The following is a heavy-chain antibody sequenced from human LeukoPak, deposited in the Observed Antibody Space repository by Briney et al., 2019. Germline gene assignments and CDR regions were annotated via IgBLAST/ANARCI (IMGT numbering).Heavy chain of an antibody. CDR3: ASGRTNYPYFDY. CDR1: GFTFSSYG. D-gene: IGHD1-7*01. V-gene: IGHV3-33*01. Sequence: GGSLRLSCAASGFTFSSYGMHWVRQAPGKGLEWVAFIWYDGSNKYYAASVEGRFTISRDNSENTLYLQMNSLRAEDTAVYYCASGRTNYPYFDYWGQGTLVTVSS. CDR2: IWYDGSNK. J-gene: IGHJ4*02.